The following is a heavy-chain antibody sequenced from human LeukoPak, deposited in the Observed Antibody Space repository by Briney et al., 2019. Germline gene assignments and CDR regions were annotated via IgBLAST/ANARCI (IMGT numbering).Heavy chain of an antibody. D-gene: IGHD3-22*01. Sequence: GGSLRLSCAASGFTFSSYSMNWVRQAPGKGLEWVSSISSSSSYIYYADSVKGRFTISRDNAKNSLYLQMNSLRAEDTAVYYCARDRSSGYYFGMIRGHFHHWGQGTLVTVSS. CDR3: ARDRSSGYYFGMIRGHFHH. CDR2: ISSSSSYI. V-gene: IGHV3-21*01. J-gene: IGHJ1*01. CDR1: GFTFSSYS.